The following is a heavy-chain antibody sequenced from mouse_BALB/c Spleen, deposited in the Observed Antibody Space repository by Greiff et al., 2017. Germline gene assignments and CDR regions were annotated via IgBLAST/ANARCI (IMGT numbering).Heavy chain of an antibody. CDR2: ISSGSSTI. V-gene: IGHV5-17*02. CDR1: GFTFSSFG. J-gene: IGHJ2*01. Sequence: DVMLVESGGGLVQPGGSRKLSCAASGFTFSSFGMHWVRQAPEKGLEWVAYISSGSSTIYYADTVKGRFTISRDNPKNTLFLQMTSLRSEDTAMYYCARGPAADYFDYWGQGTTLTVSS. D-gene: IGHD6-1*01. CDR3: ARGPAADYFDY.